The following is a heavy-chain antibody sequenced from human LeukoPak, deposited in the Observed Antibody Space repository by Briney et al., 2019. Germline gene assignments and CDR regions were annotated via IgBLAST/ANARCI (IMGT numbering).Heavy chain of an antibody. V-gene: IGHV3-43D*03. CDR2: INWVGDTS. CDR1: GFAFDDYA. D-gene: IGHD4-17*01. J-gene: IGHJ4*02. Sequence: GSLRLSCAASGFAFDDYAMHWVRQAPGKGLQWISSINWVGDTSSYADSVKGRFTVSRDNTEGSLYLQMDSLRSEDTALYYCAKDRQYGDYGGGDFFDSWGQGTLVTVSS. CDR3: AKDRQYGDYGGGDFFDS.